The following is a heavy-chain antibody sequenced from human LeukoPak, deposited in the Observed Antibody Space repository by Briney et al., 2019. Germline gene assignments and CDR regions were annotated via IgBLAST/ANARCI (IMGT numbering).Heavy chain of an antibody. CDR3: VRSRSGTYGWFDP. D-gene: IGHD4-17*01. V-gene: IGHV4-59*01. CDR2: IYYSGTT. Sequence: SETLSLTCTVSGGSITNYYWSWIRQPPGKGLEWIGYIYYSGTTNYNSSLKSRVTISVDTSENQFPLKVNSVTAADTAVYYCVRSRSGTYGWFDPWGQGTLVTVSS. J-gene: IGHJ5*02. CDR1: GGSITNYY.